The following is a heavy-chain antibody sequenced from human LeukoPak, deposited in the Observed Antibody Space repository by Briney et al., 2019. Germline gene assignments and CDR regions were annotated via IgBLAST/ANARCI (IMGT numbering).Heavy chain of an antibody. CDR2: INPNSGGT. CDR1: GYTFTVNY. D-gene: IGHD5-12*01. CDR3: ARQSSGGYGLGY. Sequence: ASVKVSCKAFGYTFTVNYMHWVRQTPGQGLEWMGWINPNSGGTNYAQKFQGRVTMTRDTSISTAYMELSRLRSDDTAVYYCARQSSGGYGLGYWGQGTLVTVSS. J-gene: IGHJ4*02. V-gene: IGHV1-2*02.